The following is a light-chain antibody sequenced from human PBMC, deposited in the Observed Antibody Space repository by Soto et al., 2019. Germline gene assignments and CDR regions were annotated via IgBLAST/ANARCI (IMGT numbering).Light chain of an antibody. CDR2: GAS. CDR3: QQYNKWPPYT. V-gene: IGKV3-15*01. Sequence: EIVMTQSPANLSVSPGERATLSCRASQRISSNLAWYQQKPGQGPRLLIYGASTRATGIPARFSGSGSGTEFTLTISSLQSEDFAVYYCQQYNKWPPYTFGQGTKLEIK. J-gene: IGKJ2*01. CDR1: QRISSN.